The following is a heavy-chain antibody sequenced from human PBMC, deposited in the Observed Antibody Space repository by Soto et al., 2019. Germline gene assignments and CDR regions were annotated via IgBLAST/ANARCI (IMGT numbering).Heavy chain of an antibody. CDR3: AKGEPKSGELSLGLFDY. J-gene: IGHJ4*02. CDR1: GFTFSSYA. CDR2: ISGSGGST. Sequence: VQLLESGGGLVQPGGSLRLSCAASGFTFSSYAMSWVRQAPGKGLEWVSAISGSGGSTYYADSVKGRFTISRDNSKNTLYLQMNSLRAEDTAVYYCAKGEPKSGELSLGLFDYWGQGTLVTVSS. D-gene: IGHD3-16*02. V-gene: IGHV3-23*01.